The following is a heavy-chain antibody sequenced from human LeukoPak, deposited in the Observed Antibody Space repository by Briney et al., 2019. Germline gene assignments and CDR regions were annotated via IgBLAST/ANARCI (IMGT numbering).Heavy chain of an antibody. V-gene: IGHV1-8*01. D-gene: IGHD3-3*01. CDR2: MNPNSGNT. CDR3: ARALYYDFWSAYYTGWFDP. Sequence: ASVKVSCKASGYTFTSYDINWVRQATGQGLEWMGWMNPNSGNTGYAQKFQGRVTMTRNTSISTAYMELSSLRSEDTAVYYCARALYYDFWSAYYTGWFDPWGQGTLVTVSS. CDR1: GYTFTSYD. J-gene: IGHJ5*02.